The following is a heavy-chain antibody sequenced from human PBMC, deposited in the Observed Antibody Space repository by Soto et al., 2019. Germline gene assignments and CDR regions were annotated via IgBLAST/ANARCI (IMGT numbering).Heavy chain of an antibody. J-gene: IGHJ2*01. CDR3: AGSYYDILTGYGDWYFDL. D-gene: IGHD3-9*01. V-gene: IGHV1-58*02. CDR1: GFTFTSSA. Sequence: QMQLVQSGPEVKKPGTSVKVSCKASGFTFTSSAMQWVRQARGQRLEWIGWIVVGSGNTNYAQKFQERVTITRDMSTSTAYMELSSRRSEDTAVYYCAGSYYDILTGYGDWYFDLWGRGTLVTVSS. CDR2: IVVGSGNT.